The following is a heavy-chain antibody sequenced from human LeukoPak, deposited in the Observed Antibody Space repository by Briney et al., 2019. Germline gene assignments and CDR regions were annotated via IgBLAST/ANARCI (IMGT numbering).Heavy chain of an antibody. Sequence: SVKVSCKASGGTFSSYAISWVRQAPGQGLEWMGGIIPIFGTANYAQKFQGRVTITADESTSTAYMELSSLRSEDTAVYYCARSPYGDYAGAWEDWGQGTLVTVSS. CDR1: GGTFSSYA. CDR2: IIPIFGTA. V-gene: IGHV1-69*13. J-gene: IGHJ4*02. CDR3: ARSPYGDYAGAWED. D-gene: IGHD4-17*01.